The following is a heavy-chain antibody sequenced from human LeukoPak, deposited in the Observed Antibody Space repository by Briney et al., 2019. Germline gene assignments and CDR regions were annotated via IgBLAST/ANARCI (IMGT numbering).Heavy chain of an antibody. D-gene: IGHD6-19*01. Sequence: GGSLRLSCAASGFTVSSNYMTWVRQAPGKGLEWVSVIYSGGSTYYADSVRGRFTISRDNSKSTLYLRMNSLRVEDTAVYYCARGIAVADTGFFDYWGQGTLVTVSS. CDR3: ARGIAVADTGFFDY. J-gene: IGHJ4*02. CDR1: GFTVSSNY. CDR2: IYSGGST. V-gene: IGHV3-66*01.